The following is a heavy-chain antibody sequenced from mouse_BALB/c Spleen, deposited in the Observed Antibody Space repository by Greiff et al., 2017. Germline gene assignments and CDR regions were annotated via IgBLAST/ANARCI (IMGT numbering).Heavy chain of an antibody. CDR1: GFAFSSYD. J-gene: IGHJ4*01. CDR3: ARHDDYD. D-gene: IGHD2-4*01. V-gene: IGHV5-12-1*01. Sequence: EVQLVESGGGLVKPGGSLKLSCAASGFAFSSYDMSWVRQTPEKRLEWVAYISSGGGSTYYPDTVKGRITISKDNAKNTLYLQMSSLKSEDTAMYYCARHDDYDWGQGTSVTVSS. CDR2: ISSGGGST.